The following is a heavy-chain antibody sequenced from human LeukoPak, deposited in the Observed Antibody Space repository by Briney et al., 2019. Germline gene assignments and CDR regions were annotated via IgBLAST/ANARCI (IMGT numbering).Heavy chain of an antibody. CDR2: IKQDGSEK. CDR3: ARDRYYYGSSGSYYFDY. CDR1: GFTFSSYW. V-gene: IGHV3-7*01. D-gene: IGHD3-22*01. J-gene: IGHJ4*02. Sequence: GGSLRLSCAASGFTFSSYWMSWVRQAPGKGLEWVANIKQDGSEKYYVDSVKGRFTISRDNAKNSLYLQMNSLRAEDTAVYYCARDRYYYGSSGSYYFDYWGQGTLVTVSS.